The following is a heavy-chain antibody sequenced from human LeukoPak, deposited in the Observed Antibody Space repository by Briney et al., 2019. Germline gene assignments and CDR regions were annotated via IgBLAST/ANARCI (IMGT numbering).Heavy chain of an antibody. V-gene: IGHV4-59*08. CDR3: ARHISFLHPYYFDY. Sequence: SETLSLTCTVSGGSYSRYYWRWLRQPAGKGLEWIGYIYYSGSTNYNPSLKSRVTISVDTSKNQFSLKLSSVTAADTAVYYCARHISFLHPYYFDYWGQGTLVTVSS. J-gene: IGHJ4*02. D-gene: IGHD3/OR15-3a*01. CDR2: IYYSGST. CDR1: GGSYSRYY.